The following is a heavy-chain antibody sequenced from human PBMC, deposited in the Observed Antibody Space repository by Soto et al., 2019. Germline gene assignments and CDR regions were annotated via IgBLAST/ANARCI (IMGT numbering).Heavy chain of an antibody. D-gene: IGHD6-19*01. Sequence: GGTLRLSCSASGFTFSSYAMHWVRQAPGKGLEYVSAISSNGGSTYYADSVKGRFTISRDNSKNTLYLQMSSLRAEDTAVYYFVKDRYSSGWYYFDYWGQGTLVTVSS. V-gene: IGHV3-64D*06. CDR2: ISSNGGST. CDR3: VKDRYSSGWYYFDY. J-gene: IGHJ4*02. CDR1: GFTFSSYA.